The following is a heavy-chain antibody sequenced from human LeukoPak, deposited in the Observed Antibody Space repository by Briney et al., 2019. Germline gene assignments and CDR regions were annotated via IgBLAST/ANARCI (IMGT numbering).Heavy chain of an antibody. Sequence: SETLSLTCTVSGGSISSYYWSWIRQPAGKGLEWIGRIYTSGSTHYNPSLMSRVTISVDTSKNQFSLKLSSVTAADTAVYFCARQDPVEMATIGDDAFDIWGQGTMVTVSS. CDR2: IYTSGST. CDR1: GGSISSYY. J-gene: IGHJ3*02. D-gene: IGHD5-24*01. V-gene: IGHV4-4*07. CDR3: ARQDPVEMATIGDDAFDI.